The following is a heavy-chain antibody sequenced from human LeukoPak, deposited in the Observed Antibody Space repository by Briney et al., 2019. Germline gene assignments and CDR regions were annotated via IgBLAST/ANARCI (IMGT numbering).Heavy chain of an antibody. CDR2: ISAYNGNT. J-gene: IGHJ4*02. D-gene: IGHD4-17*01. V-gene: IGHV1-18*01. CDR1: GYTFTSYG. CDR3: ARDRIYGDSRFDY. Sequence: ASVKVSCKASGYTFTSYGMSWVRQAPGQGLEWMGWISAYNGNTNYAQKLQGRVTMTTDTSTSTPYMELRSLRSDDTAVYYCARDRIYGDSRFDYWGQGTLVTVSS.